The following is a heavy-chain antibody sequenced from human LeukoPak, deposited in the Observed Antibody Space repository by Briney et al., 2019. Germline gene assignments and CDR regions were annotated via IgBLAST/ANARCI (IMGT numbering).Heavy chain of an antibody. CDR3: ARGGRVVSTVTRNWFDP. D-gene: IGHD4-17*01. CDR1: GYTFTGYY. V-gene: IGHV1-2*02. CDR2: INPNSGGT. J-gene: IGHJ5*02. Sequence: ALVKVSCKASGYTFTGYYMHWVRQAPGQGLEWMGWINPNSGGTNYAQKFQGRVTMTRDTSISTAYMELSRLRSDDTAVYYCARGGRVVSTVTRNWFDPWGQGTLVTVSS.